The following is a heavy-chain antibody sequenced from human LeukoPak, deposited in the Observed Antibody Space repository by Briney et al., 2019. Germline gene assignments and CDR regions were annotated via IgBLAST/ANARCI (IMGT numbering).Heavy chain of an antibody. CDR1: GFPFIEYS. D-gene: IGHD1-1*01. CDR3: ARDHNYAFDN. CDR2: IGIDSGNT. V-gene: IGHV3-48*01. J-gene: IGHJ4*02. Sequence: GGSLRLSCTASGFPFIEYSMNWVRQAPGKGLEWISYIGIDSGNTKYADSVRGRFTISTDKAKNSLYLQMNSLRVEDTAVYYCARDHNYAFDNWGQRTLVSVAS.